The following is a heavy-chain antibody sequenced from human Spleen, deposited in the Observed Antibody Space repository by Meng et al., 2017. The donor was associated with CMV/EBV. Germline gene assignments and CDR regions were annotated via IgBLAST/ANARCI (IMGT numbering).Heavy chain of an antibody. Sequence: ASVKVSCKASGYTFTSYGISWVRQAPGQGLEWMGWISAYNGNTNYAQKFQGRVTMTRDTSISTAYMERSRLRSDDTAVYYCARGKTSSSTSCWDYWGQGTLVTVSS. D-gene: IGHD2-2*01. V-gene: IGHV1-18*01. CDR1: GYTFTSYG. CDR2: ISAYNGNT. J-gene: IGHJ4*02. CDR3: ARGKTSSSTSCWDY.